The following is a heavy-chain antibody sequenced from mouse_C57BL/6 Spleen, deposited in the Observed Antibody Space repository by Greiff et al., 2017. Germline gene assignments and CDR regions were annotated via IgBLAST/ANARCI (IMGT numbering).Heavy chain of an antibody. Sequence: QVQLQQPGTELVKPGASVKLSCKASGYTFTSYWMHWVKQRPGQGLDWLGNINPSNVGTNYNEKFKSKATLTVDKSSSTAYMQLSSLTSEDSAVYYCARGGLTGFAHWGQGTLVTVSA. CDR1: GYTFTSYW. CDR3: ARGGLTGFAH. CDR2: INPSNVGT. D-gene: IGHD2-4*01. V-gene: IGHV1-53*01. J-gene: IGHJ3*01.